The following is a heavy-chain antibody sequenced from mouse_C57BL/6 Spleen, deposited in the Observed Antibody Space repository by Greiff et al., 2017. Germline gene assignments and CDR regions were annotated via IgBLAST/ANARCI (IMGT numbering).Heavy chain of an antibody. Sequence: QVQLQQPGAEPVKPGASVKLSCKASGYTFTSYWMHWVKQRPGQGLEWIGMIRPNSGSTNYNEKFKSKATLTVDKSSSTAYMQLSSLTSEDSAVYYCAISYGYYDYFDYWGQGTTLTVSS. V-gene: IGHV1-64*01. D-gene: IGHD2-3*01. CDR2: IRPNSGST. J-gene: IGHJ2*01. CDR3: AISYGYYDYFDY. CDR1: GYTFTSYW.